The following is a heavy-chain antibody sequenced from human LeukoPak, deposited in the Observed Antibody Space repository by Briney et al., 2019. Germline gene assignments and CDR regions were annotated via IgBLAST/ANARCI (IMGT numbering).Heavy chain of an antibody. CDR1: GGTFSSYA. CDR3: ARLGDGYNLDY. J-gene: IGHJ4*02. D-gene: IGHD5-24*01. V-gene: IGHV1-69*05. CDR2: IIPIFGTA. Sequence: ASVKVSCKASGGTFSSYAISWVRQAPGQGLEWMGRIIPIFGTANYAQQFQGRVTITTDESTSTAYMELSSLRSEDTAVYYGARLGDGYNLDYWGQGTLVTVSS.